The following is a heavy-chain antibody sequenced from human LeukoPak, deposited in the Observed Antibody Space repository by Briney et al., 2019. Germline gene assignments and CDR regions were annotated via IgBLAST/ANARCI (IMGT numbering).Heavy chain of an antibody. CDR3: ATEGDYYDSSGINWFDP. CDR1: GGTFTSYA. D-gene: IGHD3-22*01. CDR2: IIPIYGPA. J-gene: IGHJ5*02. V-gene: IGHV1-69*13. Sequence: GASVKVSCKASGGTFTSYAISLVRQGPRQGLEWMGGIIPIYGPANYPQKFQGRVTITADESKSTAYMELSGLRSEDTAGYYRATEGDYYDSSGINWFDPWGQGTLVTVSS.